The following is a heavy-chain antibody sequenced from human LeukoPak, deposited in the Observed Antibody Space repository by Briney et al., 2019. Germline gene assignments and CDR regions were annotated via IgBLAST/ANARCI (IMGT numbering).Heavy chain of an antibody. V-gene: IGHV3-21*01. D-gene: IGHD5-18*01. CDR2: ISSSSSYI. CDR3: ARDVDTAMVALDY. CDR1: GFTFGSYS. Sequence: GGSLRLSCAASGFTFGSYSMNWVRQAPGKGLEWVSSISSSSSYIYYAGSVKGRFTISRDNAKNSLFLQMNSLRAEDTAVYCCARDVDTAMVALDYWGQGTLVTVSS. J-gene: IGHJ4*02.